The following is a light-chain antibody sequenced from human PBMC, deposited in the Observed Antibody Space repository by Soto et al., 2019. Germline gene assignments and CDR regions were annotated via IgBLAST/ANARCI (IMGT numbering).Light chain of an antibody. J-gene: IGKJ1*01. CDR2: AAS. CDR3: QQYYSYPQT. V-gene: IGKV1-12*01. Sequence: DIQMTQSPSSVSASVGYRFTITCRASQDISSWVAWYQQKPGKAPKLLISAASSLQSGVPRRFSGSGSGTDFTLTISSLQSEDFATYYCQQYYSYPQTFGQGTTGDIK. CDR1: QDISSW.